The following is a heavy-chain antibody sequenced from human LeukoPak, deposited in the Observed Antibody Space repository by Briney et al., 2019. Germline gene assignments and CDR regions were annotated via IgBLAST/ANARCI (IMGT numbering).Heavy chain of an antibody. CDR3: GRVGGYNSGYDSFDI. V-gene: IGHV3-72*01. Sequence: GGSLRLSRAASGFTFSSYWMHWVRQAPGKGLEWLGRIRSKADRYTTEYAASVNGRFTVSRDDSKNSLYLQMNSLKIEDTALYYCGRVGGYNSGYDSFDIWGRGTMVTVSS. J-gene: IGHJ3*02. CDR2: IRSKADRYTT. CDR1: GFTFSSYW. D-gene: IGHD5-18*01.